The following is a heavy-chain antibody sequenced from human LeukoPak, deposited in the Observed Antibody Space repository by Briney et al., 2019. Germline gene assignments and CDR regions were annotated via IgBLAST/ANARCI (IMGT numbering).Heavy chain of an antibody. D-gene: IGHD2-21*02. Sequence: ASVKVSCKTSGYTFTDFGVSWVRQAPGQGLEWIGWISAYNGKINYVQRFQGRVTMTTDTSTSTAHMELRSLRSDDTAVYYCARDLGSLPGIFFDYWGQGTLVTVSS. CDR3: ARDLGSLPGIFFDY. CDR1: GYTFTDFG. J-gene: IGHJ4*02. CDR2: ISAYNGKI. V-gene: IGHV1-18*04.